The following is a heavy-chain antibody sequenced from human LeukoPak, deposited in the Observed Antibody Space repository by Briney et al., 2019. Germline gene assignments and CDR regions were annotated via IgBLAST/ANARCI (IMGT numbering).Heavy chain of an antibody. CDR1: GFTFSSYA. D-gene: IGHD2-2*01. V-gene: IGHV3-23*01. CDR3: TDIVVVPAAEN. Sequence: GGSLRLSCAASGFTFSSYAMSWVRQAPGKGLEWVSAISGSGGSTYYADSVKGRFTISRDNSKNTLYLQMNSLRAEDTAVYYCTDIVVVPAAENWGQGTLVTVSS. CDR2: ISGSGGST. J-gene: IGHJ4*02.